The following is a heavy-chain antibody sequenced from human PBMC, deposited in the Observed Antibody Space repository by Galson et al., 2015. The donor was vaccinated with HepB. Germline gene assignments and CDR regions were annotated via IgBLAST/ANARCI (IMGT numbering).Heavy chain of an antibody. CDR1: GFNFSDFH. J-gene: IGHJ4*02. CDR2: VGSSSGST. CDR3: ARGGWELLPGVGC. D-gene: IGHD1-26*01. V-gene: IGHV3-23*01. Sequence: SLRLSCAASGFNFSDFHMSWVRQAPGKGLEWVAGVGSSSGSTFYADSLKGRFTISRDNSRETLYLQMNSLRADDTAVYYCARGGWELLPGVGCWGRGTLVTVSS.